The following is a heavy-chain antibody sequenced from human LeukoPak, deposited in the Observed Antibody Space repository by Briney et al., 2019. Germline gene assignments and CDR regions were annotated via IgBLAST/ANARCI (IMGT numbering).Heavy chain of an antibody. CDR2: ISSSGSNI. J-gene: IGHJ4*02. CDR3: ATRVTTFLQ. Sequence: GGSLRLSCVGSNFTFSSYTLNWVRQAPGKGLEWLSSISSSGSNIYYADSVKGRLTISRDNAKTSMFLQMNSQRAEDSAVYYCATRVTTFLQWGQGTLVTVSS. D-gene: IGHD4-17*01. CDR1: NFTFSSYT. V-gene: IGHV3-21*01.